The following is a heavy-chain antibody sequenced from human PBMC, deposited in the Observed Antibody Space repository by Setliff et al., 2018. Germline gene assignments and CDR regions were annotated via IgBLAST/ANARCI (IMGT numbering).Heavy chain of an antibody. D-gene: IGHD3-10*01. J-gene: IGHJ6*03. Sequence: ASVKVSCKASGYTFTTYAISWMRQAPGQGPEWMGWINTNTGNPSYAQGLTGRFVFSLDTSVSTAYLQISSLKAEDTALYYCARASRFGTIKYRGDYYMDVWGKGTTVTVSS. V-gene: IGHV7-4-1*02. CDR2: INTNTGNP. CDR1: GYTFTTYA. CDR3: ARASRFGTIKYRGDYYMDV.